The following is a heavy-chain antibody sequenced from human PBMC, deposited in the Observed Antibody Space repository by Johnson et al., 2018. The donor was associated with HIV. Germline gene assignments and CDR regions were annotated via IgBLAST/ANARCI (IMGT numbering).Heavy chain of an antibody. Sequence: VQLVESGGGVVRPGGSLRLSCAASGFTFDDYGVSWVRQAPGKGLEWVSGINWNSGEIDYADSVEGRFTISRDNTKNSLYLQMNSLRAEDTAVYYCAREQGSGSYSIHAFDIWGQGTMVTVSS. V-gene: IGHV3-20*04. J-gene: IGHJ3*02. D-gene: IGHD1-26*01. CDR1: GFTFDDYG. CDR2: INWNSGEI. CDR3: AREQGSGSYSIHAFDI.